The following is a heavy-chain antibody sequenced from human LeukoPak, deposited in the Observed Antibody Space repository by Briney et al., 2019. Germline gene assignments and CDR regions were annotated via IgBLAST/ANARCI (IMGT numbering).Heavy chain of an antibody. V-gene: IGHV3-66*01. CDR2: IYSGGST. D-gene: IGHD6-25*01. J-gene: IGHJ2*01. CDR3: ARDKAAYWYFDL. Sequence: GGSPRLSCAASGFTVSSNYMTWVRQAPGKGLEWVSVIYSGGSTYYADSVKGRFTISRDNSKNTLYLQINSLRAEDTAVYYCARDKAAYWYFDLWGRGTLVTVSS. CDR1: GFTVSSNY.